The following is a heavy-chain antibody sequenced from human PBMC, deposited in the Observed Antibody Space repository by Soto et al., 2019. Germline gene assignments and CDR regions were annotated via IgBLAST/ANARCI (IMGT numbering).Heavy chain of an antibody. V-gene: IGHV4-59*01. J-gene: IGHJ4*02. Sequence: PSETLSVTCTVSGGSISSYYWSWTRQPPGKGLEWIGYIYYSGSTNYNPSLKSRVTISVDTSKNQFSLKLSSVTAADTAVYYCARDNGRENYYDSSGYWYYFDYWGQGTLVTVSS. D-gene: IGHD3-22*01. CDR2: IYYSGST. CDR3: ARDNGRENYYDSSGYWYYFDY. CDR1: GGSISSYY.